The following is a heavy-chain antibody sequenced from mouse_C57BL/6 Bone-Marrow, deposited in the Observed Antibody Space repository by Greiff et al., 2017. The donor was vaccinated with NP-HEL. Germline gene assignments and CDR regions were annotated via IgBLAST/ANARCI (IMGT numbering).Heavy chain of an antibody. D-gene: IGHD3-2*02. CDR2: IYPRSGNT. V-gene: IGHV1-81*01. CDR1: GYTFTSYG. J-gene: IGHJ4*01. Sequence: QVQLKESGAELARPGASVKLSCKASGYTFTSYGISWVKQRTGQGLEWIGEIYPRSGNTYYNEKFKGKATLTADKSSSTAYMELRSLTSEDSAVYFCARRGQLRLHYDAMDYWGQGTSVTVSS. CDR3: ARRGQLRLHYDAMDY.